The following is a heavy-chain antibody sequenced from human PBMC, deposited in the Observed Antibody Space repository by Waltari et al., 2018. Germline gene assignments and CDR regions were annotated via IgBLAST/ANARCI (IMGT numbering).Heavy chain of an antibody. CDR3: ARDPPRSFGGYDS. CDR1: GNTFSGSF. J-gene: IGHJ4*02. CDR2: IDANSGGT. D-gene: IGHD5-12*01. Sequence: QVQLVQSGSEVKKPGASVKVPCKASGNTFSGSFFHWVRQAPGQGLEWMGWIDANSGGTSYAQQFQGRVTLTRDTSITTAYMDLSSLTSDDTAIYYCARDPPRSFGGYDSWGQGTLVTVSS. V-gene: IGHV1-2*02.